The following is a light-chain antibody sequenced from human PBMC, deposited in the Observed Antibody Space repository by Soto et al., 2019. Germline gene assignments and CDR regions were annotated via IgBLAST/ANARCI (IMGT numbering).Light chain of an antibody. Sequence: EIVLTQSPGTLSLSPGESATLSCRASQSVSSANFAWYQQKPGQAPRLLIYGASSRATGTPDRFSGSGSGTVFTLTINILEPDDFAVYYCHQYGNSPQTFGQGTKVDIK. CDR2: GAS. J-gene: IGKJ1*01. CDR1: QSVSSAN. CDR3: HQYGNSPQT. V-gene: IGKV3-20*01.